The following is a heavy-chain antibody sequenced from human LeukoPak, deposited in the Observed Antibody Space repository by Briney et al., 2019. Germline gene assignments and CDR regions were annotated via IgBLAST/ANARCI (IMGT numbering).Heavy chain of an antibody. CDR2: INPNSDGT. CDR3: ARDYYDSSGTTKGEYYFDY. Sequence: ASVKGSCKASGYTFTGYYMHWVRQAPGQGLEWMGWINPNSDGTNYAQKFQGRVTMTRDTSISTAYMELSRLRSDDTAVYYCARDYYDSSGTTKGEYYFDYWGQGTLVTVSS. J-gene: IGHJ4*02. V-gene: IGHV1-2*02. CDR1: GYTFTGYY. D-gene: IGHD3-22*01.